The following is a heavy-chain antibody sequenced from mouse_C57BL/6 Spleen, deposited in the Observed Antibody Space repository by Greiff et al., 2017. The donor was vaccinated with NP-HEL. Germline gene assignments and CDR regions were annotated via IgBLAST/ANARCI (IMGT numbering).Heavy chain of an antibody. CDR1: GYTFTSYW. CDR3: ARHYGSRWFAY. CDR2: IHPNSGST. V-gene: IGHV1-64*01. J-gene: IGHJ3*01. D-gene: IGHD1-1*01. Sequence: QVQLQQPGAELVKPGASVKLSCKASGYTFTSYWMHWVKQRPGQGLEWIGMIHPNSGSTNYNEKFKSKATLTVDKSSSTAYMQLSSLTSEDSAVYYCARHYGSRWFAYWGQGTLVTVSA.